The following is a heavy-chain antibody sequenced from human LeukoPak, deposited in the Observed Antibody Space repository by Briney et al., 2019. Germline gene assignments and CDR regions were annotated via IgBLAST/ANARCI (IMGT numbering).Heavy chain of an antibody. CDR2: ISYDGSNK. CDR1: GFTFSSYA. D-gene: IGHD2-2*01. Sequence: PGRSLRLSCAASGFTFSSYAMHWVRQAPGKGLEWVAVISYDGSNKYYADSVKGRFTISRDNSKNTLYLQMNSLRAEDTAVYYCARAAGAMPPYFDYWGQGTLVTVSS. V-gene: IGHV3-30-3*01. J-gene: IGHJ4*02. CDR3: ARAAGAMPPYFDY.